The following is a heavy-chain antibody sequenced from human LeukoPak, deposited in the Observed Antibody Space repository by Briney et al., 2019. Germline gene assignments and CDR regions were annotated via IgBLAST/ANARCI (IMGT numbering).Heavy chain of an antibody. V-gene: IGHV4-59*12. Sequence: SETLSLTCNVSGVSINIYYWSWLRQTPGKGLEWIGCSHGSGSTNYNPSLKNRVTISIDKSKNHLSLSLRSVTAADTALYFCARDGGYDSGVFDFWGQGTLVTVSS. CDR3: ARDGGYDSGVFDF. D-gene: IGHD3-22*01. CDR2: SHGSGST. CDR1: GVSINIYY. J-gene: IGHJ4*02.